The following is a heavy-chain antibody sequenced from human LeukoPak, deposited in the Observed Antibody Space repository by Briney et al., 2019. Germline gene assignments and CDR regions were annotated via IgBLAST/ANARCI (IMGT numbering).Heavy chain of an antibody. V-gene: IGHV4-59*01. Sequence: SETLSLTCTVSGGSISSYYWNWIRQPPGKGLEWIGYIYYSGSTNYNPSLESQVTMSVDTSKNQFSLKLSSVTAADTAVYYCARGQHSYGYFNGFDYWGQGTLVTVSS. D-gene: IGHD5-18*01. J-gene: IGHJ4*02. CDR1: GGSISSYY. CDR3: ARGQHSYGYFNGFDY. CDR2: IYYSGST.